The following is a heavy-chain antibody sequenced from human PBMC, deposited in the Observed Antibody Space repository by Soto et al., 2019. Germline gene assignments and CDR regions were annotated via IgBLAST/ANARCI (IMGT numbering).Heavy chain of an antibody. CDR3: ARSPCSSGGSCYSAPDY. Sequence: VEVTCKDSGGTNSSYAIRWVQQAHGQGLEWMGGIIPIFGTANYAQKFQGRVTITADESTSTAYMELSSLRSEDTAVYYCARSPCSSGGSCYSAPDYWGQGTLVTVSS. CDR2: IIPIFGTA. J-gene: IGHJ4*02. V-gene: IGHV1-69*13. CDR1: GGTNSSYA. D-gene: IGHD2-15*01.